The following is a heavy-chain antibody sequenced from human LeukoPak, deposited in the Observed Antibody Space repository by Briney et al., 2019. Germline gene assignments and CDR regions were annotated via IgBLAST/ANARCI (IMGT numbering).Heavy chain of an antibody. CDR2: ISSTGDNT. CDR3: TKDPNPNPRGIFEY. V-gene: IGHV3-23*01. Sequence: PGGSLRLSCAASGLTFNNYAWNWVRQPPGKGLEWVSGISSTGDNTYYADSVKGRFTISRDNSNNTLYLQMNSLRVEDTAVYYCTKDPNPNPRGIFEYWGQGTLVTVSS. CDR1: GLTFNNYA. D-gene: IGHD6-13*01. J-gene: IGHJ4*02.